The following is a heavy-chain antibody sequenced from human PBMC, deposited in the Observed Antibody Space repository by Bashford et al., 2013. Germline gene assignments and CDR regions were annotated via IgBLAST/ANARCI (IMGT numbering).Heavy chain of an antibody. V-gene: IGHV4-39*01. Sequence: SETLSLTCSVSGGSISTNSYWAWIRQPPGKGLEWIGSIYYTGSTYYKPSLKSRVTISVDTSNNQFSLKLTSVTAADTAVYYCARPREGGRGYGEYAYWGQGTLVTVSS. J-gene: IGHJ4*02. CDR2: IYYTGST. CDR1: GGSISTNSY. D-gene: IGHD4-17*01. CDR3: ARPREGGRGYGEYAY.